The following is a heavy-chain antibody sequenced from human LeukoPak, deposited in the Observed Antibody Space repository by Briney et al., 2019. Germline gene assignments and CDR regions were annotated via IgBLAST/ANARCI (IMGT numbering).Heavy chain of an antibody. J-gene: IGHJ4*02. Sequence: SQTLSLTCTVSGASINNGGYYWGWIRQPPGKGLEWIGYIYYSGSTYYNPSLKSRVTISVDTSKNQFSLKLSSVTAADTAVYYCAREVYYYDSSGYYPNYFDYWGQGTLVTVSS. CDR2: IYYSGST. V-gene: IGHV4-30-4*01. D-gene: IGHD3-22*01. CDR3: AREVYYYDSSGYYPNYFDY. CDR1: GASINNGGYY.